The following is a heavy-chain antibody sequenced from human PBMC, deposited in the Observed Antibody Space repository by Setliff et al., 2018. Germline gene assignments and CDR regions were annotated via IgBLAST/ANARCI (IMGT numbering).Heavy chain of an antibody. CDR1: GGSVSNSGFF. J-gene: IGHJ5*02. D-gene: IGHD2-15*01. CDR2: IYDSGSS. Sequence: SETLSLTCTVSGGSVSNSGFFWGWLRQAPGKGLEWIGNIYDSGSSNYNASLKSRLIITRDTFKNQISLKLTSVTAADTAVYYCGRGFSRIEGWGNWFDPWGQGILVTVSS. CDR3: GRGFSRIEGWGNWFDP. V-gene: IGHV4-39*01.